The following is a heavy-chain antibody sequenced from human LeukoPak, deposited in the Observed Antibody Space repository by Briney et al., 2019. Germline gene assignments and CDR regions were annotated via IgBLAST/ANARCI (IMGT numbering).Heavy chain of an antibody. D-gene: IGHD6-13*01. CDR2: FDPEDGET. V-gene: IGHV1-24*01. J-gene: IGHJ6*02. CDR1: GYTLTELS. Sequence: GASVKVSCKVSGYTLTELSMHWVRQAPGKGLEWMGGFDPEDGETIYAQKFQGRVTMTEDTSTDTAYMELSSLRSEDTAVYYCATVTAAGSSGYYYNGMDVWGQGTTVTVSS. CDR3: ATVTAAGSSGYYYNGMDV.